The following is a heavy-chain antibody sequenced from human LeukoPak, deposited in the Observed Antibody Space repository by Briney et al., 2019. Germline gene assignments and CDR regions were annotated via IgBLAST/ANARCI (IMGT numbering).Heavy chain of an antibody. CDR3: ARGQSYRKSQNWFGP. CDR1: GRSMNVFQ. J-gene: IGHJ5*02. D-gene: IGHD4-11*01. CDR2: ISTSGNI. Sequence: SSETLSLTCTVSGRSMNVFQWSWIRQPAGKGLEWIGRISTSGNINYTPSLKSRVTMSVDTSKNQFSLKLTSVTAADTAVYFCARGQSYRKSQNWFGPWGQGTLVTVSS. V-gene: IGHV4-4*07.